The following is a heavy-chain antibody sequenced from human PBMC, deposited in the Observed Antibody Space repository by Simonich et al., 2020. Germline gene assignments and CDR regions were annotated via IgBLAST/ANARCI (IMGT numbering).Heavy chain of an antibody. Sequence: EVQLVESGGGLVQPGGSLRLSCAASGFTFSSYWMSWVRQAPGKGLGWVANKKQDGSGKYYVDSGKGRFTISRDNAKNSLYLQMNSLRAEDTAVYYCARFRGRYFDWLFDYWGQGTLVTVSS. CDR1: GFTFSSYW. J-gene: IGHJ4*02. D-gene: IGHD3-9*01. CDR3: ARFRGRYFDWLFDY. CDR2: KKQDGSGK. V-gene: IGHV3-7*01.